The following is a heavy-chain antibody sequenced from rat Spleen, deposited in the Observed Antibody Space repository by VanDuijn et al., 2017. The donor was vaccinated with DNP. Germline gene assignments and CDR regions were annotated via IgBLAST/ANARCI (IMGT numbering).Heavy chain of an antibody. CDR3: AREITGMTLDY. V-gene: IGHV5-25*01. Sequence: EVQLVESGGGLVQPGRSMKLSCAASGFTFSNYYMAWVRQAPTKGLEWVAAISYDGSRTSCRDSVKGRFTFSRDNAKSTLYLQMDSLRSEDTATYFCAREITGMTLDYWGQGVMVTVSS. D-gene: IGHD1-7*01. CDR1: GFTFSNYY. CDR2: ISYDGSRT. J-gene: IGHJ2*01.